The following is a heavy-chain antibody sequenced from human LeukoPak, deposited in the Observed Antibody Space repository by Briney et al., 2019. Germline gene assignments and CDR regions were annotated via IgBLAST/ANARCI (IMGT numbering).Heavy chain of an antibody. D-gene: IGHD4-11*01. V-gene: IGHV3-30-3*01. CDR2: ISYDGSNK. CDR3: ARDLSDYSNYGEGFDY. J-gene: IGHJ4*02. Sequence: GGSLRLSCAASGFTFSSYAMHWVRQAPGKGLEWVAVISYDGSNKYYADSVKGRFTISRDNSKNTLYLQMNSLRAEDTAVYYCARDLSDYSNYGEGFDYWGQGTLVTVSS. CDR1: GFTFSSYA.